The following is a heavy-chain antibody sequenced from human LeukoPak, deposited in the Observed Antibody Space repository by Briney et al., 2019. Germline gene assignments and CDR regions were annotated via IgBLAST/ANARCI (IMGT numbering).Heavy chain of an antibody. D-gene: IGHD5-24*01. V-gene: IGHV1-46*01. CDR1: GYTFTSYY. CDR2: INPSGGST. Sequence: ASVKVSCKASGYTFTSYYMHWVRQAPGQGLEWMGIINPSGGSTSYAQKFQGRVTMTRDMSTSTVYVELSSLRSEDTAVYYCARGGDGYNLRKYYFDYWGQGTLVTVSS. CDR3: ARGGDGYNLRKYYFDY. J-gene: IGHJ4*02.